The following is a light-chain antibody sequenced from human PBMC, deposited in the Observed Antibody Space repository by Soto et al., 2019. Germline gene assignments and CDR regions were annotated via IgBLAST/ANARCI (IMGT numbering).Light chain of an antibody. CDR3: QQYSSTSLT. CDR1: QGIGDT. Sequence: EVVLTQSPATLSVSPGEGVTLSCRASQGIGDTLAWYQHKPGQTPRLLIYDTSARATGVPARFSGSRSGAEFTLTINGLQAEDVGVYFCQQYSSTSLTFGAGTKVDIK. J-gene: IGKJ4*01. V-gene: IGKV3-15*01. CDR2: DTS.